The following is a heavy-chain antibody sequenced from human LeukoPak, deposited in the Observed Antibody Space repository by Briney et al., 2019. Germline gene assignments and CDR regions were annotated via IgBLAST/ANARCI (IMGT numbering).Heavy chain of an antibody. V-gene: IGHV3-23*01. J-gene: IGHJ4*02. CDR3: AKSRSSSVSCYNY. Sequence: GGSLRLSCAASGFIFNNYAMNWVRQAPGKGLEWVSGISGSGDSTFYADSVKGRFTISRDNSKNTLDLQMNSLRAEDTAVYYCAKSRSSSVSCYNYWGQGTLVTVSS. CDR1: GFIFNNYA. D-gene: IGHD2-2*02. CDR2: ISGSGDST.